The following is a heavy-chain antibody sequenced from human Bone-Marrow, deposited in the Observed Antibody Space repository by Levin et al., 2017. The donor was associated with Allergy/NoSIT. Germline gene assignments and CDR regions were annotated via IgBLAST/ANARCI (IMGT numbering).Heavy chain of an antibody. J-gene: IGHJ6*02. CDR1: GFSFNYYT. D-gene: IGHD2-2*01. CDR3: ARSDIVEVPASTPPVVTYYYGLDV. Sequence: GGSLRLSCAASGFSFNYYTMNWVRQAPGKGLEWVSSISSYRDYTHYADSVKGRFTISRDNTKDSLYLQMNNLRAEDTAVYYCARSDIVEVPASTPPVVTYYYGLDVWGQGTTVTVSS. CDR2: ISSYRDYT. V-gene: IGHV3-21*01.